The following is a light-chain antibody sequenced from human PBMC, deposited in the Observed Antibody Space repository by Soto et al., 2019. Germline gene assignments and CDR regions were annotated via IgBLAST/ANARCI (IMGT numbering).Light chain of an antibody. CDR1: QSVTNNY. CDR2: SAS. CDR3: QQYGNTPRT. V-gene: IGKV3-20*01. Sequence: EIVLTQSPGTLSLSPGERATLSCGASQSVTNNYLAWYQHKPSQAPRLLIYSASTRATGIPDRFSGSGSGTDFALTITRLEPEDFAVYYCQQYGNTPRTFGQGTKLEIK. J-gene: IGKJ2*01.